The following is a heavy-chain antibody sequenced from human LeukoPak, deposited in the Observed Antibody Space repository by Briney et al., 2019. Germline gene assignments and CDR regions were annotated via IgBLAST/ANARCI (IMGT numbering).Heavy chain of an antibody. D-gene: IGHD3-16*01. CDR3: ARSRGGWSRSHQYYMDV. J-gene: IGHJ6*03. Sequence: PSETLSLTCTVSGGSISSSSYYWGWIRQPPGKGLEWIGSIYYSGSIYYNPSPKSRVTISVDTSKNQFSLKLSSVTAADTAVYYCARSRGGWSRSHQYYMDVWGKGTTVTVSS. CDR2: IYYSGSI. CDR1: GGSISSSSYY. V-gene: IGHV4-39*07.